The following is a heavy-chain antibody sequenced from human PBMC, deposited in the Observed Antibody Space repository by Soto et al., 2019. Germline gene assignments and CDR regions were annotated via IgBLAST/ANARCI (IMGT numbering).Heavy chain of an antibody. Sequence: SETLSLTCIVSGASIRGGGYYWSWLRQSPGKGLEWIGHIYYTGSTFYSPSLKSRLTISLDTSKNQFSLDLRSVTAADTAMYYCARIEMASIKWGQGTLVTVSS. CDR1: GASIRGGGYY. V-gene: IGHV4-31*03. CDR3: ARIEMASIK. J-gene: IGHJ4*02. CDR2: IYYTGST.